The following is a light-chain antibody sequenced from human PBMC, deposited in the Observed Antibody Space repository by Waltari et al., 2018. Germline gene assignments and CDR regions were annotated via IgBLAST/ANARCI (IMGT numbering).Light chain of an antibody. CDR2: VNSDGSH. V-gene: IGLV4-69*01. Sequence: QLVLTQSPSASASLGAPVKLTCTLSSGHSYYAIALHQLQPEKGPRYLMKVNSDGSHDKGGGIPDRFSGSSSGAERYLTISSLQSEDEADYYCQTWATGIRVFGGGTKLTVV. CDR1: SGHSYYA. CDR3: QTWATGIRV. J-gene: IGLJ3*02.